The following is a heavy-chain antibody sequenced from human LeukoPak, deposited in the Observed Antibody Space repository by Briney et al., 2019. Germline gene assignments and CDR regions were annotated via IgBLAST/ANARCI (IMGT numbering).Heavy chain of an antibody. CDR3: ARDYGRSYGMDV. Sequence: GGSLKLSCAASGFTFSSYSMNWVRQAPGKGLEWVSSISSSSSYIYYADSVEGRFTISRDNAKNSLYLQMNSLRAEDTAVYYCARDYGRSYGMDVWGQGTTVTVSS. CDR1: GFTFSSYS. D-gene: IGHD2-15*01. V-gene: IGHV3-21*01. CDR2: ISSSSSYI. J-gene: IGHJ6*02.